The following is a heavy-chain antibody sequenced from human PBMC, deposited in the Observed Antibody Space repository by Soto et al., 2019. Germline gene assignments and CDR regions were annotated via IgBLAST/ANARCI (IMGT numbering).Heavy chain of an antibody. Sequence: QVQLQESGPGLVKPSETLSLTCTVSGGSISSYYWSWIRQPPGKGLEWIGYIYYSGSTNYNPYLKSRVTISVDPSKNQFSLKLSSVTAADTAVYYCAGGYGRNFDYWGQGTLVTVSS. V-gene: IGHV4-59*01. CDR1: GGSISSYY. J-gene: IGHJ4*02. D-gene: IGHD1-20*01. CDR3: AGGYGRNFDY. CDR2: IYYSGST.